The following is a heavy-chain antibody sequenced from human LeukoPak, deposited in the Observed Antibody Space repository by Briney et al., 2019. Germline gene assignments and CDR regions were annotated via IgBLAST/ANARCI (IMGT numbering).Heavy chain of an antibody. D-gene: IGHD2-21*01. V-gene: IGHV3-48*01. CDR3: ARLPGGVVIDAGLY. Sequence: GGSLRLSCAASGFTFSNAWMNWVRQAPGKGLEWVSYIRSSGSTIYYADSVKGRVTISRDNAKNSLYLQMNSLRAEDTAMYYCARLPGGVVIDAGLYWGQGTLVTVSS. CDR1: GFTFSNAW. J-gene: IGHJ4*02. CDR2: IRSSGSTI.